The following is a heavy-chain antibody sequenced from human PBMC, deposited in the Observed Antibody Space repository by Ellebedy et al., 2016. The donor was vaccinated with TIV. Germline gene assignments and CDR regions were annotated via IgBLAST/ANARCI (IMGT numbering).Heavy chain of an antibody. V-gene: IGHV3-30-3*01. J-gene: IGHJ3*02. CDR3: ARPSIAARRAPDAFDI. Sequence: GESLKISCAASGFTFSSYAMHWVRQAPGKGLEWVAFISYDGSNKYYADSVKGRFTISRDNSKNTLYLQMNSLRAEDTAVYYCARPSIAARRAPDAFDIWGQGTMVTVSS. CDR1: GFTFSSYA. CDR2: ISYDGSNK. D-gene: IGHD6-6*01.